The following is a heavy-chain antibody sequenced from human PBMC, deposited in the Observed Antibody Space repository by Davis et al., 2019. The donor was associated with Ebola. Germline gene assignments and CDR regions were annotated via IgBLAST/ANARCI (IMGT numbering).Heavy chain of an antibody. CDR1: GYTFTSYA. V-gene: IGHV1-3*01. CDR3: ASVDTAMGHFDY. D-gene: IGHD5-18*01. Sequence: AASVKVSCKASGYTFTSYAMHWVRQAPGQRLEWMGWINAGNGNTKYSQKFQGRVTITRDTSASTAYMELSSLRSEDTAVYYCASVDTAMGHFDYWGQGTLVTVSS. J-gene: IGHJ4*02. CDR2: INAGNGNT.